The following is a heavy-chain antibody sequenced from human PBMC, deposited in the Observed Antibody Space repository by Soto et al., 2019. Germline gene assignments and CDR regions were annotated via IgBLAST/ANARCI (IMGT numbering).Heavy chain of an antibody. CDR2: IYYSGST. CDR1: GGSISSYY. D-gene: IGHD6-19*01. V-gene: IGHV4-59*01. J-gene: IGHJ4*01. Sequence: SETLSLTCTVSGGSISSYYWSWIRQPPGKGLEWIGYIYYSGSTKYNPSLKSRVTISVDTSKNQFSLKLSSVTAADTAVYYCARRYGSVFDYWGHGTLVTVSS. CDR3: ARRYGSVFDY.